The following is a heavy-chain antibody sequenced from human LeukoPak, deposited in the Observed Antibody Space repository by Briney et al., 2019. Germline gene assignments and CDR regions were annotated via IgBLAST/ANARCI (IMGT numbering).Heavy chain of an antibody. CDR3: ARHYRWGFDS. J-gene: IGHJ4*02. Sequence: GESLQISCKGSGYSFTNYWIGWVRQMPGKSLEWMGIIYPGASAARYSPSFKGQVTISVDKSIRSGYLQWGSLKASYTAMYYCARHYRWGFDSWGQGTLVTVSS. CDR2: IYPGASAA. CDR1: GYSFTNYW. V-gene: IGHV5-51*01. D-gene: IGHD2-8*02.